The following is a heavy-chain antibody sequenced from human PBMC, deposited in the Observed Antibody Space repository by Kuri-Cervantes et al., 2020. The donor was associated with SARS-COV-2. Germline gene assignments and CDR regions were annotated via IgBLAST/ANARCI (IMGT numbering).Heavy chain of an antibody. V-gene: IGHV3-23*01. CDR3: AKASLVGYYYYMDV. J-gene: IGHJ6*03. CDR2: ISGSGGST. Sequence: GESLKISCAASGFTFSSYAMSWVRQAPGKGLEWVSAISGSGGSTYYADSVRGRLTISRDNSKNTLYLQMNSLRAEDTAVYYCAKASLVGYYYYMDVWGKGTTVTVSS. D-gene: IGHD1-26*01. CDR1: GFTFSSYA.